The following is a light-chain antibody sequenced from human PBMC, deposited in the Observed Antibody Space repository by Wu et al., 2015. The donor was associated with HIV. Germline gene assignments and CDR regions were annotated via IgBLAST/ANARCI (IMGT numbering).Light chain of an antibody. CDR3: QQYKDYSRT. Sequence: DIQMTQSPSTLSASVGDRVTITCRASQNINDLLAWYQLQPGKAPKLLIYKASNLEGGVPWGFSGSGSGTEFTLTISSLQPDDFATYYCQQYKDYSRTFGQGTKVEIK. V-gene: IGKV1-5*03. J-gene: IGKJ1*01. CDR2: KAS. CDR1: QNINDL.